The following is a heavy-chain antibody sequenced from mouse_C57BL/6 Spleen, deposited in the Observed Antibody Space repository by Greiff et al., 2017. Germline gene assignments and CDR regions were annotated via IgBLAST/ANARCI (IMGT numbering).Heavy chain of an antibody. Sequence: VHVKQSVAELVRPGASVKLSCTASGFNIKNTYMHWVKQRPEQGLEWIGRIDPANGNTKYAPKFQGKATITADTSSNTAYLQLSSLTSEDTAIYYCARSTITTVVVPDVWGTGTTVTVSS. J-gene: IGHJ1*03. V-gene: IGHV14-3*01. CDR3: ARSTITTVVVPDV. CDR1: GFNIKNTY. D-gene: IGHD1-1*01. CDR2: IDPANGNT.